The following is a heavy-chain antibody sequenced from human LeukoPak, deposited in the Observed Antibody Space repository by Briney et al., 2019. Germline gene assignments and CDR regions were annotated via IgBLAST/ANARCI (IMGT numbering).Heavy chain of an antibody. CDR3: ASRESGSFPYYYYYGMDV. CDR2: IIPIFGTA. V-gene: IGHV1-69*13. CDR1: GGTFISYA. Sequence: SVKVSCKASGGTFISYAISWVRQAPGQGLEWMGGIIPIFGTANYAQKFQGRVTITADESTSTAYMELSSLRSEDTAEYYCASRESGSFPYYYYYGMDVWGQGTTVTVSS. D-gene: IGHD1-26*01. J-gene: IGHJ6*02.